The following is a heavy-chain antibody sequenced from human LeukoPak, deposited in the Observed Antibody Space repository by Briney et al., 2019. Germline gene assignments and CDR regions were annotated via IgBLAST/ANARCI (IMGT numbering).Heavy chain of an antibody. J-gene: IGHJ4*02. CDR3: ASGQWLLTHFYY. D-gene: IGHD6-19*01. V-gene: IGHV4-59*01. CDR2: IYYSGST. Sequence: SETLSLTCTVSGGSISSYYWSWIRQPPGKGLEWIGYIYYSGSTNYNPSLKSRVTISVDTSKNQFSLKLSSVTAADTAVYYCASGQWLLTHFYYWGQGTLVTVSS. CDR1: GGSISSYY.